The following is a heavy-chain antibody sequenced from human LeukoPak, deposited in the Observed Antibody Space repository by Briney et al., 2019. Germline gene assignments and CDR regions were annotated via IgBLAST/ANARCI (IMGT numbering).Heavy chain of an antibody. D-gene: IGHD2-2*01. Sequence: TGGSLRLSCAASGFTFSSFSMNWVRQAPGKGLEWVSYISSSSSTIYYADSVKGRFTISRDNAKNSLYLQMNSLRAEDTAVYYCARVPCSGTSCGYAFDIWGQGTMVTVSS. CDR3: ARVPCSGTSCGYAFDI. CDR1: GFTFSSFS. J-gene: IGHJ3*02. V-gene: IGHV3-48*01. CDR2: ISSSSSTI.